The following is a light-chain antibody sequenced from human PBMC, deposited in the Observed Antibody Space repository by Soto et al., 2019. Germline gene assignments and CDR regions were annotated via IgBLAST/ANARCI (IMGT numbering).Light chain of an antibody. V-gene: IGKV3-20*01. CDR3: QEYGSSRT. J-gene: IGKJ1*01. Sequence: EIVLTQSPGTLSLPPGERATLSCRASQSVISNYLAWYQQKLGRAPRLLIYGASSRATGIPDRFSGSGSGTVFTLTISRLEPEDFAVYYCQEYGSSRTFGQGTKVEIK. CDR2: GAS. CDR1: QSVISNY.